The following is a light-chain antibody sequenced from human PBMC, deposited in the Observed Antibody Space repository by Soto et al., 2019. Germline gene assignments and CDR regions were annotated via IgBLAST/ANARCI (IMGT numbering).Light chain of an antibody. CDR1: QSLLPSRGKTY. J-gene: IGKJ2*01. CDR2: EVS. Sequence: DIVMTQTPLSLSVTPGQPASISCKSSQSLLPSRGKTYLYWYLQRPGQPPHLLINEVSNRFSGVRVRFSGIVSGTDFTLTISRVEAEDVGIYYCLQTIRLPYTFGQGTKLEI. V-gene: IGKV2D-29*01. CDR3: LQTIRLPYT.